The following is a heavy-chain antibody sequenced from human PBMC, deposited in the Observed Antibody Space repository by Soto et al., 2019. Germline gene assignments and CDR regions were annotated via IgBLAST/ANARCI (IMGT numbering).Heavy chain of an antibody. D-gene: IGHD2-8*01. CDR3: ARLLQYCSNAACLSADEH. CDR2: VYRSGST. Sequence: QVQLRESGPGLVKPSGTLSLTCTVSGGSISSDNWWSWVRQPPGKGLEWIWEVYRSGSTYYKPSLISRGSIVVDTSKHQSALNLRSVAAAYTAVFYSARLLQYCSNAACLSADEHWGQGTLVTVSS. V-gene: IGHV4-4*02. CDR1: GGSISSDNW. J-gene: IGHJ1*01.